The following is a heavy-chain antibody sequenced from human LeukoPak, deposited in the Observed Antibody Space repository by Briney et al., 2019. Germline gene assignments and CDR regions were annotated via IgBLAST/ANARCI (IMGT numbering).Heavy chain of an antibody. CDR3: VRDHIFAFDY. J-gene: IGHJ4*02. Sequence: GGSLRLSCAASGFTFSSYAMHWVRQAPGKGLEWVAVISYDGSNKYYADSVKGRFTISRDNAKNSLYLQMNSLRDEDTAVYYCVRDHIFAFDYWGQGTLVTVSS. V-gene: IGHV3-30-3*01. D-gene: IGHD2-21*01. CDR1: GFTFSSYA. CDR2: ISYDGSNK.